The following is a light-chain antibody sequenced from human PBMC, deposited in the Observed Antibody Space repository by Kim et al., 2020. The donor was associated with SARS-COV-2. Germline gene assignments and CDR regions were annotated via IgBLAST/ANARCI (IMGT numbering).Light chain of an antibody. CDR3: QQCGSPPWT. CDR1: QSVSRRC. Sequence: EIVLTQSPGTLSLSPGERATLSCRASQSVSRRCLAWYQHKSGQAPRLLIYDVSTRAAGIPDRFSGSGSETDFTLTISRLEPEDFALYYCQQCGSPPWTFGQGTKLEI. J-gene: IGKJ1*01. V-gene: IGKV3-20*01. CDR2: DVS.